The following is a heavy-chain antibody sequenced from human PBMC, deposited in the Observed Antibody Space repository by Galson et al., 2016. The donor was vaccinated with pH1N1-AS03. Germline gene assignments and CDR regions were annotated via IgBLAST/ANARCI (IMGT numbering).Heavy chain of an antibody. D-gene: IGHD6-25*01. Sequence: SETLSLTCTVSGGSSSSSSDYWGWIRQPPGKGLEWIGSIYYAWSTYYNPSLKSRVTISVDKSKNQISLKLSSVTASDTAVYYCARVRLILGNSYFFDYWGQGSLVTVSS. V-gene: IGHV4-39*01. CDR3: ARVRLILGNSYFFDY. CDR2: IYYAWST. J-gene: IGHJ4*02. CDR1: GGSSSSSSDY.